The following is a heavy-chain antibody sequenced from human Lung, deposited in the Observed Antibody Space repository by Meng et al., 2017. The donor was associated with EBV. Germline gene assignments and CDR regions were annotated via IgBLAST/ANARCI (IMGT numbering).Heavy chain of an antibody. CDR2: IKSKTDGGTT. CDR3: TRWSYGGTAY. V-gene: IGHV3-15*01. J-gene: IGHJ4*02. D-gene: IGHD4-23*01. CDR1: GFTFRNAW. Sequence: EVQLVESGGGWIKPGGSLSVSCAASGFTFRNAWMSWVRQAPGKGLEWVGRIKSKTDGGTTDYAAPVKGRFTISRDDSKNTLYLQMNSLKTEDTAVYYCTRWSYGGTAYCGQGTLFTVSS.